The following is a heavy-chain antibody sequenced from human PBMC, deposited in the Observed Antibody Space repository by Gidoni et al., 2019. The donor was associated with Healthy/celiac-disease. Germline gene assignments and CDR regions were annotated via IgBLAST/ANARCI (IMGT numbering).Heavy chain of an antibody. V-gene: IGHV3-15*01. CDR1: GFPFSNAW. CDR2: IKSKTDGGTT. Sequence: EVQLVESGGGVVKPGGSLRLSCAASGFPFSNAWMSWVRQAPGKWLEWVSRIKSKTDGGTTDYAAPVKCRFTISRVDSKNTLYLQMNSLKTEDTAVYYCTTGIPVAGDDYWGQGTLVTVSS. J-gene: IGHJ4*02. CDR3: TTGIPVAGDDY. D-gene: IGHD6-19*01.